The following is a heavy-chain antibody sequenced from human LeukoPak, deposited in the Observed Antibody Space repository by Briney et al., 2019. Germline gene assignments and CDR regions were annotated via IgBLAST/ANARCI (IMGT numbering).Heavy chain of an antibody. CDR2: IYYSRST. V-gene: IGHV4-30-4*01. CDR3: ARAPPSVVGELEYYFDY. J-gene: IGHJ4*02. Sequence: PSQTLSLTCTVSGGSISSGDYYWSWIRQPPGKGLEWIGYIYYSRSTYYNPSLKSRVTISVDTSKNQFSLKLSSVTAADTAVYYCARAPPSVVGELEYYFDYWGQGTLVTVSS. CDR1: GGSISSGDYY. D-gene: IGHD3-10*01.